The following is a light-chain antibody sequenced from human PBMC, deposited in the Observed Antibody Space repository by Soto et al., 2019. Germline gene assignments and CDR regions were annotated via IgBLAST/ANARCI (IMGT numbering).Light chain of an antibody. CDR2: GAS. J-gene: IGKJ1*01. V-gene: IGKV3-15*01. CDR3: QHYDNWPPWT. CDR1: QSVSSN. Sequence: EIVMTQSPATLSVSPGERATLSCRASQSVSSNLAWYQQKPGQAPRLLIYGASTRATGIPARFSGSGSGTEFTLTISSLQSEDIAVYYCQHYDNWPPWTFGQGTMVDIK.